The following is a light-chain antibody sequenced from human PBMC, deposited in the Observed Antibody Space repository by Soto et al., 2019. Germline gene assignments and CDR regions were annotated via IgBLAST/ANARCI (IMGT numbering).Light chain of an antibody. CDR1: QSVSSRF. V-gene: IGKV3D-20*01. CDR2: DAS. Sequence: ENVWTQSTGTLSLSPGECATLSGGASQSVSSRFLAWYQQKPGRAPRVLIYDASTRATGVPDRFSGSGSGTDFTLTISRLEPEDFAVYYCQQYGGSPVTFGQGTRLEIK. CDR3: QQYGGSPVT. J-gene: IGKJ5*01.